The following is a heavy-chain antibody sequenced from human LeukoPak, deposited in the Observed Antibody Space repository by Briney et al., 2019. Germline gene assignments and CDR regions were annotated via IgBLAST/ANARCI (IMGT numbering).Heavy chain of an antibody. J-gene: IGHJ4*02. CDR2: IYSGGST. CDR3: ASKIQY. V-gene: IGHV3-53*01. CDR1: GXTVSSNY. Sequence: GGSLRLSCAASGXTVSSNYVSWVRQAPGKGLEWVSVIYSGGSTYYADSVRGRFTISRDNSRNTLYLQMNSLRAEDTAVYYCASKIQYWGQGTLVTVSS. D-gene: IGHD5-18*01.